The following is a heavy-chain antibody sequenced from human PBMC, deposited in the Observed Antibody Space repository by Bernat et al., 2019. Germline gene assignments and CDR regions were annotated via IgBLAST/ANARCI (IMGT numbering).Heavy chain of an antibody. CDR1: GFTFSSYS. V-gene: IGHV3-21*01. CDR2: ISGSSSYI. Sequence: EVQLVESGGGLVKPGGSLRLSCAASGFTFSSYSMNWVRQAPGKGLEWVSSISGSSSYIYYADSVKGRFTISRDNAKNTLYLQMNSLRAEDTAVYYCARGRGETTVLDYWGQGTLVTVSS. D-gene: IGHD4-17*01. CDR3: ARGRGETTVLDY. J-gene: IGHJ4*02.